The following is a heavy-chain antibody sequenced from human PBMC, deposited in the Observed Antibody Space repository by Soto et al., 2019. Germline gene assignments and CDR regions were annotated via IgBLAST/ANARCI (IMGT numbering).Heavy chain of an antibody. CDR2: IYYSGST. J-gene: IGHJ5*02. Sequence: SETLSLTCTVSGGSISSYYWSWIRQPPGRGLEWIGYIYYSGSTNYNPSLKSRVTISVDTSKNQFSLKLSSVTAADTAVYYCARYLVVVAATQYNWFDPWGQGTLVTVSS. D-gene: IGHD2-15*01. CDR3: ARYLVVVAATQYNWFDP. V-gene: IGHV4-59*01. CDR1: GGSISSYY.